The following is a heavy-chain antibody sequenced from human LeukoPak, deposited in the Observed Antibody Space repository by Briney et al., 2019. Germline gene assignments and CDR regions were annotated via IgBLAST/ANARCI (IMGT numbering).Heavy chain of an antibody. CDR1: GGSFSGYY. V-gene: IGHV4-59*10. J-gene: IGHJ4*02. CDR2: IYTSGST. CDR3: ARSPTGNSNYAYDY. Sequence: SETLSLTCAVYGGSFSGYYWSWIRQPAGKGLEWIGRIYTSGSTNYNPSLKSRVTISVDTSKNQFSLKLSSVTAADTAVYYCARSPTGNSNYAYDYWGQGTLVTVSS. D-gene: IGHD4-11*01.